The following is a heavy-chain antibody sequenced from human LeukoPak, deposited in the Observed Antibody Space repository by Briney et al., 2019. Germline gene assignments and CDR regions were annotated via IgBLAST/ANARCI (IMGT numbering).Heavy chain of an antibody. Sequence: GGSLRLSCAASGFTLSTYNMNWVRQAPGKGLEWVSFIDASGNFIRYADSVKGRFTISRDNVQNSLFLQLNSLRVEDTAVYYCARDKGLAIRTYDIWGQGTMVTVSS. V-gene: IGHV3-21*06. J-gene: IGHJ3*02. CDR3: ARDKGLAIRTYDI. CDR2: IDASGNFI. CDR1: GFTLSTYN. D-gene: IGHD3-9*01.